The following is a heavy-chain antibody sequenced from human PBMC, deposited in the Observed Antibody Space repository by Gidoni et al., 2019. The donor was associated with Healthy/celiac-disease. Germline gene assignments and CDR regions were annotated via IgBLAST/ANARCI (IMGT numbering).Heavy chain of an antibody. CDR2: IYHSGRT. J-gene: IGHJ6*02. CDR1: GGSTSSSNW. D-gene: IGHD5-12*01. Sequence: QVQLQESGPGLVKPSGTLSLTCAVSGGSTSSSNWWSWVRQPPGQGLEWIGEIYHSGRTNYNPSLKSRVTISVDKSKNQFSLKLSSVTAAVTAVYYCARDRDGYNSYYGMDVWGQGTTVTVSS. V-gene: IGHV4-4*02. CDR3: ARDRDGYNSYYGMDV.